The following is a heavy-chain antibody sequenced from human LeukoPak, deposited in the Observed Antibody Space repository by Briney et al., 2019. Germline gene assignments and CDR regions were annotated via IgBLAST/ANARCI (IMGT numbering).Heavy chain of an antibody. V-gene: IGHV3-23*01. Sequence: PGGSLRLSCATSGFTFSSYVMTWVRQAPAKGLEWVSAITASGSSTYYADSVKGRFTISRDNSKNTLYLQMDSLTAADSALYYCARGLQNDYWGQGTLVTVSS. CDR2: ITASGSST. CDR1: GFTFSSYV. CDR3: ARGLQNDY. D-gene: IGHD4-11*01. J-gene: IGHJ4*02.